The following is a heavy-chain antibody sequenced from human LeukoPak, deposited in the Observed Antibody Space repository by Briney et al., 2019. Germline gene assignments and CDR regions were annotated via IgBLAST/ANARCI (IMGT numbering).Heavy chain of an antibody. D-gene: IGHD5-12*01. Sequence: SETLSLTCTVSGGSISSSSYYWGWIRQPPGKGLEWIGSIYYSGSTYYNPSLKSRVTISVDTSKNQFSLKLSSVTAADTAVYYCARLDDGYDFILVWGQGTVVTVSS. CDR3: ARLDDGYDFILV. J-gene: IGHJ3*01. CDR2: IYYSGST. V-gene: IGHV4-39*07. CDR1: GGSISSSSYY.